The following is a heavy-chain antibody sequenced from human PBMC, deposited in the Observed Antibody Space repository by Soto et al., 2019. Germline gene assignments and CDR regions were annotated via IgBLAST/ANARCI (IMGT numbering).Heavy chain of an antibody. J-gene: IGHJ5*02. CDR1: CDSIIDYY. CDR2: IYYSGTT. V-gene: IGHV4-59*01. D-gene: IGHD3-10*01. Sequence: SETLSLTCTFSCDSIIDYYWCWFRQPPGKGLEWIGYIYYSGTTSYIPSLKSRVTITVDTSRNQFSLRLSSVTAADTAVYYCAGERRVWFVELLPHGWFAPWGQGTLVTVSS. CDR3: AGERRVWFVELLPHGWFAP.